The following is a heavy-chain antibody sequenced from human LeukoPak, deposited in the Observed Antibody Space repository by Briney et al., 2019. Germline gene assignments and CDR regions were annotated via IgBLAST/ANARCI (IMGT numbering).Heavy chain of an antibody. Sequence: GGSLRLSCAASGFTFSRYWMHWVRQVPGKGLVWVSRVNPDGSSTTYADSVKGRFTSSRDNAKNTLYLQMNRLRVADTAVYYCGRGGSYGDYWGQGILVTVSS. V-gene: IGHV3-74*03. D-gene: IGHD3-16*01. CDR3: GRGGSYGDY. CDR1: GFTFSRYW. CDR2: VNPDGSST. J-gene: IGHJ4*02.